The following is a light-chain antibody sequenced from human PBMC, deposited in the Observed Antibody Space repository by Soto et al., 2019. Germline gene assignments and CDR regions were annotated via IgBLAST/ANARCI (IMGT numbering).Light chain of an antibody. CDR2: GAS. V-gene: IGKV3-15*01. Sequence: EIVMTQSPATLSVSPGERATLSCRASQSVGSNLAWYQQKPGQAPRLLIYGASTRATVIPARFRGSGSGTEFTLTISSLQSEDFALYFCQQYNNWPPDRTFGQGTKVEIK. CDR3: QQYNNWPPDRT. CDR1: QSVGSN. J-gene: IGKJ1*01.